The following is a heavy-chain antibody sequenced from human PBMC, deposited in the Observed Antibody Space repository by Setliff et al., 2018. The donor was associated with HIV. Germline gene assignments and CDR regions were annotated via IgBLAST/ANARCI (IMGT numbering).Heavy chain of an antibody. CDR1: GYSITSVYY. CDR3: ARLHIRFRSQDWAAVDV. V-gene: IGHV4-38-2*01. J-gene: IGHJ6*02. CDR2: IYHNGST. Sequence: PSETLSLTCAVSGYSITSVYYWGWIRQPPGKGLEWIGSIYHNGSTYYNPSLKSRVSILVVISKNQFSLKLSSVTAADTAVYYCARLHIRFRSQDWAAVDVWGQGTTVTVSS. D-gene: IGHD3-3*01.